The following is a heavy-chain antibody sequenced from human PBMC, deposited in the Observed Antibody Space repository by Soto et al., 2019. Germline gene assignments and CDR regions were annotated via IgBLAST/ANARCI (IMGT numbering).Heavy chain of an antibody. V-gene: IGHV1-18*01. Sequence: QVQLVQSGAEVKKPGASVKVSCKASGYTFSTYGFSWVRQAPGQGLEWMGWIGADNGDTNYAQNFQGIVTTTTDTATTTSYMELRSLTSDDTAVYFCARDWKGAEGFDPWGQGTLVTVSS. CDR2: IGADNGDT. CDR1: GYTFSTYG. J-gene: IGHJ5*02. CDR3: ARDWKGAEGFDP. D-gene: IGHD1-1*01.